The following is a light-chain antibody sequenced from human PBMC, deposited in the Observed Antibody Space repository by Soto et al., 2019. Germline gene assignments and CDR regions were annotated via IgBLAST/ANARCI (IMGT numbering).Light chain of an antibody. V-gene: IGKV1-5*03. CDR1: QSINTW. J-gene: IGKJ5*01. CDR2: KAS. CDR3: QKNFSSPSIT. Sequence: DIQMTQSPSTLSASVGDRVTITCRASQSINTWLAWYQQKPGKAPKLLIYKASTLESGVPSRFSGSGSGTEFTLTISSLQPEDFATYYCQKNFSSPSITFGQGTRLEIK.